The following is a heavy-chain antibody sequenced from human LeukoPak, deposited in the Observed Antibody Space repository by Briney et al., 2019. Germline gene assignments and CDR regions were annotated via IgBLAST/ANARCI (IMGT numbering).Heavy chain of an antibody. CDR2: ISAPGGNT. Sequence: DPGGSLRLSCAASGFTFSSYALSWVRQPPGKGLEWVSTISAPGGNTYYADSVTGRFTIYRDSSKSTLYLQMNSLRAEDTAVYYCAKGGGYSRNAFDIWGQGTMVTVSS. CDR1: GFTFSSYA. D-gene: IGHD2-15*01. CDR3: AKGGGYSRNAFDI. V-gene: IGHV3-23*01. J-gene: IGHJ3*02.